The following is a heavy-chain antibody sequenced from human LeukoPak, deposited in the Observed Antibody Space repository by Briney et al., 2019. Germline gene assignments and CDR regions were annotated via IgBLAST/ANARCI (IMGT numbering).Heavy chain of an antibody. J-gene: IGHJ4*02. D-gene: IGHD6-19*01. CDR1: GFTFSNYG. Sequence: PGGSLRLSCAASGFTFSNYGMHWVRQAPGKGLEWVAVISYDGSNKYYADSVKGRFTISRDNSKNTLYLQMNSLRAEDTAVYYCAREMDTNIAVAGFDYWGQGTLVTVSS. CDR2: ISYDGSNK. CDR3: AREMDTNIAVAGFDY. V-gene: IGHV3-30*03.